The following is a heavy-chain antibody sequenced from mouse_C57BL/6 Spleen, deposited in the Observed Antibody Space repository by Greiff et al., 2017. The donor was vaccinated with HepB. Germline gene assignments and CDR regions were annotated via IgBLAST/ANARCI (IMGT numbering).Heavy chain of an antibody. CDR2: ISYDGSN. Sequence: EVKLVESGPGLVKPSQSLSLTCSVTGYSITSGYYWNWIRQFPGNKLEWMGYISYDGSNNYNPSLKNRISITRDTSKNQFFLKLNSVTTEDTATYYCARAGRGWYFDVWGTGTTVTVSS. CDR3: ARAGRGWYFDV. V-gene: IGHV3-6*01. D-gene: IGHD4-1*01. J-gene: IGHJ1*03. CDR1: GYSITSGYY.